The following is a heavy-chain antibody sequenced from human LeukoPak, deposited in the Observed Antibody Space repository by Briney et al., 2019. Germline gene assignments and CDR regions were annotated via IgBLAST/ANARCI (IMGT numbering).Heavy chain of an antibody. CDR2: ISASGNST. V-gene: IGHV3-23*01. D-gene: IGHD2-15*01. CDR1: GFTFSSYD. J-gene: IGHJ3*02. CDR3: ARGPYCSGGTCYVLGAFDI. Sequence: GGSLRLSCAASGFTFSSYDMHWVRQLTGKGLEWVSGISASGNSTYYADSVKGRFTISRDNSKNTLYLQMNSLRAEGTALYYCARGPYCSGGTCYVLGAFDIWGQGTMVTVSS.